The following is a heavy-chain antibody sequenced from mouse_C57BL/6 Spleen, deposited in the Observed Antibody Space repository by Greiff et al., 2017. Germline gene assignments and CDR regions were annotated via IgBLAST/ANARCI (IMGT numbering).Heavy chain of an antibody. CDR1: GYTFTDYY. D-gene: IGHD2-5*01. CDR3: AIYNNYDLDY. Sequence: EVQLQQSGPELVKPGASVKISCKASGYTFTDYYMNWVKQSPGKSLEWIGDINPNNGGTSYNQKFKGKATLTVAKSSSTAYMELRSLTSDDSAVYYCAIYNNYDLDYWGQGTTLTVSS. V-gene: IGHV1-26*01. J-gene: IGHJ2*01. CDR2: INPNNGGT.